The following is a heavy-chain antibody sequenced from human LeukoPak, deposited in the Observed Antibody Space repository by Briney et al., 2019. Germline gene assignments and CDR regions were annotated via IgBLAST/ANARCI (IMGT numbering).Heavy chain of an antibody. J-gene: IGHJ6*03. Sequence: KPSETLSLTCTVSGGSISSYYWSWIRQPAGKGLEWIGRIYTSGSTNYNPSLKSRVTMSVDTSKNQFSLKLSSVTAADTAVYYCARVRRYGDYDNYYYYYMDVWGKGTTVTVSS. CDR1: GGSISSYY. CDR2: IYTSGST. CDR3: ARVRRYGDYDNYYYYYMDV. V-gene: IGHV4-4*07. D-gene: IGHD4-17*01.